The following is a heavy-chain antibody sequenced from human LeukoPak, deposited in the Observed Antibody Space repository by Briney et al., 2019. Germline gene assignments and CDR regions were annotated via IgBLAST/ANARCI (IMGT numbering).Heavy chain of an antibody. CDR3: AGWAGYYMDV. Sequence: SETLSLTCAVYGGSFSGYYWSWIRQPPGKGLEWIGEINHSGSTNYNPSLKSRVTISVDTSKNQFSLKLSSVTAADTAVYYCAGWAGYYMDVWGKGTTVTVSS. V-gene: IGHV4-34*01. D-gene: IGHD6-19*01. CDR2: INHSGST. J-gene: IGHJ6*03. CDR1: GGSFSGYY.